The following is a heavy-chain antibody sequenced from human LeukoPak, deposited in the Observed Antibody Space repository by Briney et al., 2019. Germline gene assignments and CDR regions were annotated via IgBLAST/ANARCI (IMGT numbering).Heavy chain of an antibody. V-gene: IGHV3-7*01. J-gene: IGHJ5*02. CDR2: IKEDGSEK. CDR3: ARAFS. CDR1: GFTFSSQW. Sequence: GGSLRLSCAASGFTFSSQWMSWVRQAPGRGLEWVANIKEDGSEKSYVDSVKGRFTISRDNAKNSLYLQMNSLRAEDTAVYYCARAFSWGQGTLVTVSS. D-gene: IGHD3-16*01.